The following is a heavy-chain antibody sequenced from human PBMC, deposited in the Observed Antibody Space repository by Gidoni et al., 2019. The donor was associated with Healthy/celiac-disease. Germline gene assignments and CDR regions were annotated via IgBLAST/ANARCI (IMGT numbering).Heavy chain of an antibody. D-gene: IGHD1-26*01. V-gene: IGHV4-34*01. CDR3: AAVGAPGFDY. Sequence: QVQLQQWGAGLVTPSETLSLTCAVYGGSFSGYYWGWLRQPPGKGLEWIGEINHSGSTNYNPSLKSRVTISVDTSKNQFSLKLSSVTAADTAVYYCAAVGAPGFDYWGQGTLVTVSS. CDR1: GGSFSGYY. CDR2: INHSGST. J-gene: IGHJ4*02.